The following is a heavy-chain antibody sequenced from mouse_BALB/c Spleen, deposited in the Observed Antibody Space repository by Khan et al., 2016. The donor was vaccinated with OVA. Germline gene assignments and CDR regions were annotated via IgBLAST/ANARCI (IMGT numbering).Heavy chain of an antibody. J-gene: IGHJ2*01. CDR1: GYTFTTYC. Sequence: QVQLKLFGAQRAKPGASVKMSCKAFGYTFTTYCMHWVKHRPGQGLEWIGYINPTSGYTVYNEKFKDRATLSADKSSSTAYMQLSSLTTEDSAVYYCTRDRIEYWGQGTTLTVSS. CDR2: INPTSGYT. CDR3: TRDRIEY. V-gene: IGHV1-7*01.